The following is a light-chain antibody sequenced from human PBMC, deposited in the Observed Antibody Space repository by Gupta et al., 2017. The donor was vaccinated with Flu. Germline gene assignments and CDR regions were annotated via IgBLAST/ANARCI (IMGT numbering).Light chain of an antibody. V-gene: IGLV2-14*03. CDR3: SSYTSTNTLVVV. Sequence: QSALTQPASVSGSPGQSITISCTGTSSDVGDYNDVSWYQQHPGKAPKLMIYAVSNRPSGVSNRFSGSKSGNTASLTISGLQPEDEADYYCSSYTSTNTLVVVSGGGTKVT. J-gene: IGLJ2*01. CDR2: AVS. CDR1: SSDVGDYND.